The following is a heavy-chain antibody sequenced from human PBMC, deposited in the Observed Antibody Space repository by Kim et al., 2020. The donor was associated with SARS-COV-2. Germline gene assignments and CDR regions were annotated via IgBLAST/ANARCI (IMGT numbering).Heavy chain of an antibody. CDR2: VSYDGSNT. J-gene: IGHJ4*02. D-gene: IGHD3-10*01. V-gene: IGHV3-30*18. Sequence: GGSLRLSCAASGFILSSYGMHWVRQAPGKGLEWVAVVSYDGSNTYYGDSVKGRFTISRDNSENTLYLQMNSLRAEDTAVYYCAKDLRATNYYGSGSSPLQTWGQGTLVTVSS. CDR1: GFILSSYG. CDR3: AKDLRATNYYGSGSSPLQT.